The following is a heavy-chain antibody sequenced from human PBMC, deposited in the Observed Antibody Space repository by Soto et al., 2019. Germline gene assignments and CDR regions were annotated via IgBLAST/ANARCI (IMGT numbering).Heavy chain of an antibody. J-gene: IGHJ3*01. D-gene: IGHD3-10*01. V-gene: IGHV3-23*01. CDR1: GFTFSSYA. Sequence: GGSLRLSCAASGFTFSSYAMSWVRQAPGKGLERVSAIGGSGGTTYYADSVKGRYTFSRDNSKNTLYLQMNSLRAEDTAVYYYAKPPNGGFSAFDFWGKGKMFPVS. CDR2: IGGSGGTT. CDR3: AKPPNGGFSAFDF.